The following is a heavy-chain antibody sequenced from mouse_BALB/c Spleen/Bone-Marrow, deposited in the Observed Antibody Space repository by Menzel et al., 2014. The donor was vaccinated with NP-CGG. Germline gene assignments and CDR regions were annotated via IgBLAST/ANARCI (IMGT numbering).Heavy chain of an antibody. CDR3: ARIYYYGMDY. CDR1: GYTFTNYW. V-gene: IGHV1-7*01. Sequence: QVQLQQPGAELAKPGASVKMSCKASGYTFTNYWMHWVKQRPGQGLEWIGYINPSTGYTEYNQKFKDKATLTADKSSSTAYMQLSSLTSEDSAVYYCARIYYYGMDYWGQCPTLTVSS. D-gene: IGHD1-1*01. CDR2: INPSTGYT. J-gene: IGHJ2*01.